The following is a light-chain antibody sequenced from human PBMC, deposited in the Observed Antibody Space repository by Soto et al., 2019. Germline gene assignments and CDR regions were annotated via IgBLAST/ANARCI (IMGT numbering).Light chain of an antibody. V-gene: IGLV1-40*01. CDR1: SSNIGAGYD. J-gene: IGLJ2*01. CDR3: ASYDSSLSGVV. CDR2: GNS. Sequence: QSVLTQPPSVSGAPGQRVTISFTGSSSNIGAGYDVHWYQQLPGTAPKLLIYGNSNRPSGVPDRFSGSKSGTSASLAITGLQAEDEADYYCASYDSSLSGVVFGGGTKLTVL.